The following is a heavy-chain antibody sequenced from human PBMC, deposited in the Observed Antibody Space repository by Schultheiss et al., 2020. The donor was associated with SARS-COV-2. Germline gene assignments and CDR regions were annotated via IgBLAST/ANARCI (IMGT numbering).Heavy chain of an antibody. CDR3: ARALGGSKYFQH. CDR2: INPNSGGT. J-gene: IGHJ1*01. V-gene: IGHV1-8*01. CDR1: GYTFTSYD. D-gene: IGHD2-15*01. Sequence: ASVKVSCKASGYTFTSYDINWVRQAPGQGLEWMGWINPNSGGTNYAQKFQGRVTMTRDTSISTAYMELSSLRSEDTAVYYCARALGGSKYFQHWGQGTLVTVSS.